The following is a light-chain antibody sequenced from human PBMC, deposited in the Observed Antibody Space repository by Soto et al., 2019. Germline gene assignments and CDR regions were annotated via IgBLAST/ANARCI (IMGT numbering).Light chain of an antibody. CDR3: QQSYSTPIT. CDR1: QGIGNY. J-gene: IGKJ5*01. Sequence: DIQMSQSPSSLSASVGDRVTITCRASQGIGNYLAWYQQKPGKVPKLLIYTSSTLQSGVPSRFSGSGSGTDFTLTISSLQPEDFATYYCQQSYSTPITLGQGTRLEIK. CDR2: TSS. V-gene: IGKV1-27*01.